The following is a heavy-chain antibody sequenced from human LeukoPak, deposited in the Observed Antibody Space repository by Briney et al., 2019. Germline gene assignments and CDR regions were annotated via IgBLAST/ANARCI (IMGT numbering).Heavy chain of an antibody. CDR3: SKAGRGGAITMVRGVRGDYYYMDV. D-gene: IGHD3-10*01. Sequence: GGSLRLSCGASGFTFTTYGMSWVRQAPGKGLEWVSAINGSSGRTYYADSLKGRFTISRDTSKNTLYLQMNSLRAEDTALYYCSKAGRGGAITMVRGVRGDYYYMDVSGKGTTVTISS. V-gene: IGHV3-23*01. CDR2: INGSSGRT. J-gene: IGHJ6*03. CDR1: GFTFTTYG.